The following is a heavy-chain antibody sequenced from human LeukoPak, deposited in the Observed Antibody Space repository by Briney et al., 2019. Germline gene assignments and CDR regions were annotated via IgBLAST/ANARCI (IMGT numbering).Heavy chain of an antibody. V-gene: IGHV1-2*02. Sequence: ASVKVSCKSSGYTFTVYCMHWVRQAPGQGLEWMGWINPNSGGTNYAQKFQGRVTMTRDTSISTAYMELSRLRSDDTAVYYCARGKTTVTTFYYYYMDVWGKGTTVTVSS. CDR3: ARGKTTVTTFYYYYMDV. CDR1: GYTFTVYC. J-gene: IGHJ6*03. CDR2: INPNSGGT. D-gene: IGHD4-17*01.